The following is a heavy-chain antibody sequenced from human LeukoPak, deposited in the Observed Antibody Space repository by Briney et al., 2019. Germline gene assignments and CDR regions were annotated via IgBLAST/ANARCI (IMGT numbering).Heavy chain of an antibody. D-gene: IGHD2-21*02. J-gene: IGHJ4*02. Sequence: GGSLRLSCVASGFDFSSYAMTWVRQAPGRGLEWVSTIGAYVARTYYADSVKGWFTTSRENSKSTLSLQMNSLRAEDTAVYYCVNTARSMESWGQGTLVTVSS. CDR2: IGAYVART. CDR1: GFDFSSYA. CDR3: VNTARSMES. V-gene: IGHV3-23*01.